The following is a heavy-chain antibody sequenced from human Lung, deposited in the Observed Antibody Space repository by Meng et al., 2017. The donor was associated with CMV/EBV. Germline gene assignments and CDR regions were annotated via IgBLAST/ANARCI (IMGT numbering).Heavy chain of an antibody. CDR2: IRTRGYGATT. CDR3: SSPTTLSRSVDF. V-gene: IGHV3-49*04. CDR1: GFMFRDYP. D-gene: IGHD4-11*01. Sequence: GGSXRLXCAASGFMFRDYPMTWVRQAPGRGLEWVALIRTRGYGATTEYAASVKGRFTVSRDDSNSIVYLQMNSLKTEDTAVYFCSSPTTLSRSVDFWRQRTLVTVSS. J-gene: IGHJ4*02.